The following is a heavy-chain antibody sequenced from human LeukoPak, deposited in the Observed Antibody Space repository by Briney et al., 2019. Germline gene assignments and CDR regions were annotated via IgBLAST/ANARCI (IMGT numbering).Heavy chain of an antibody. CDR3: ARDRGSWLRPYNWFDP. D-gene: IGHD5-12*01. J-gene: IGHJ5*02. CDR2: TYYRSKWYN. Sequence: KTSQTLSLTCAISGDSVSSNSAAWNWIRQSPSRGLEWLGRTYYRSKWYNDYAVSVKSRITINPDTSKNQFSLQLNSVTPEDTAVYYCARDRGSWLRPYNWFDPGGQGTLVTVSS. CDR1: GDSVSSNSAA. V-gene: IGHV6-1*01.